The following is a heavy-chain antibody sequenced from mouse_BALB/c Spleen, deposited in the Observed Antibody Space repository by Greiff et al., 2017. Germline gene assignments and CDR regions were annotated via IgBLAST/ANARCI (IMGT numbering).Heavy chain of an antibody. CDR2: ISSGGSYT. CDR1: GFTFSSYG. V-gene: IGHV5-6*01. J-gene: IGHJ3*01. CDR3: ARGYEYDAWFAY. Sequence: EVHLVESGGDLVKPGGSLKLSCAASGFTFSSYGMSWVRQTPDKRLEWVATISSGGSYTYYPDSVKGRFTISRDNAKNTLYLQMSSLKSEDTAMYYCARGYEYDAWFAYWGQGTLVTVSA. D-gene: IGHD2-4*01.